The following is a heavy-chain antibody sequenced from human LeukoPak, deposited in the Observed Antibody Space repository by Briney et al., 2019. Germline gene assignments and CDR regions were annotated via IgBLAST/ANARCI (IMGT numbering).Heavy chain of an antibody. Sequence: PSETLSLTCTVSGGSVSDYYWSWIRQSPGKGLEWIGYIYYTGSTSYNPSLRSRVTMSADTSRNQFSLKLSSVTAADTAVYYCASRKLGNDYWGQGTLVTVSS. CDR1: GGSVSDYY. V-gene: IGHV4-59*02. D-gene: IGHD7-27*01. CDR3: ASRKLGNDY. J-gene: IGHJ4*02. CDR2: IYYTGST.